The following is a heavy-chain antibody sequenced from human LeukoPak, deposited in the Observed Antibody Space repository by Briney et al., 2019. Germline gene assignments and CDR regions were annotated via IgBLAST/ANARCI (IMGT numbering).Heavy chain of an antibody. V-gene: IGHV6-1*01. J-gene: IGHJ6*04. CDR3: ARDRAAAGYYHYYGMDV. CDR2: TYYRSKWYN. Sequence: SQTLSLTCAISGDSVSSNSAARNWIRQSPSRGLEWLGRTYYRSKWYNDYAVSVKSRITINPDTSKNQFSLQLNSVTPEDTAVYYCARDRAAAGYYHYYGMDVWGKGSTVTVSS. D-gene: IGHD6-13*01. CDR1: GDSVSSNSAA.